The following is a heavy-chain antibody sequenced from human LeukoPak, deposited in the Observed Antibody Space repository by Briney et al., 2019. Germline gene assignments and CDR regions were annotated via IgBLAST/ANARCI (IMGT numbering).Heavy chain of an antibody. CDR1: GFTFSSYS. CDR2: ISSSSSYI. CDR3: ARDRSDYTPPFDY. D-gene: IGHD4-11*01. J-gene: IGHJ4*02. Sequence: SLRLSCAASGFTFSSYSMNWVRQAPGKGLEWVSSISSSSSYIYYADSVKGRFTISRDNAKNSLYLQMNSLRAEDTAVYYCARDRSDYTPPFDYWGQGTLVTVSS. V-gene: IGHV3-21*01.